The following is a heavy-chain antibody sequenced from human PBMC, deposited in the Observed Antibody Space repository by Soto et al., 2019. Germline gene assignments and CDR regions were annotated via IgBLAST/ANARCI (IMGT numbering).Heavy chain of an antibody. CDR2: IYYSGST. Sequence: PSETLSLTCTVSGGSISSYYWSWIRQPPGKGLEWIGHIYYSGSTNYNPSLKSRVTISVDTSKNHFSLKLSSVTAADTAVFYCARAGNWNYRDYYYYGMDVWGQGTTVTVSS. CDR1: GGSISSYY. J-gene: IGHJ6*02. V-gene: IGHV4-59*01. CDR3: ARAGNWNYRDYYYYGMDV. D-gene: IGHD1-7*01.